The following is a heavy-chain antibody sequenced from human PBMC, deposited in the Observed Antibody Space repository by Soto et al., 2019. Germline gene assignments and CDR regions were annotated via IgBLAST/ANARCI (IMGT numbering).Heavy chain of an antibody. V-gene: IGHV4-30-4*01. CDR1: GASIRSTDYY. CDR2: VYYTGST. D-gene: IGHD2-21*02. Sequence: PAETLSLTCTVSGASIRSTDYYWSWIRQAPGKGLEWRGYVYYTGSTYYNPSLMSRLTISVDTSKNQFSLKLTSVTAAETAVYYCVRTARQGAVAPHWFDRWGQGTQVTVSS. CDR3: VRTARQGAVAPHWFDR. J-gene: IGHJ5*02.